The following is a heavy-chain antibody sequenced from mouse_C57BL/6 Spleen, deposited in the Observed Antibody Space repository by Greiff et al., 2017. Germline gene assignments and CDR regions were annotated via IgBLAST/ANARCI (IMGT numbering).Heavy chain of an antibody. CDR1: GYAFSSYW. J-gene: IGHJ2*01. CDR3: ARGGTTVALDY. D-gene: IGHD1-1*01. CDR2: IYPGDGDT. Sequence: QVQLKESGAELVKPGASVKISCKASGYAFSSYWMNWVKQRPGKGLEWIGQIYPGDGDTNYNGKFKGKATLTADKSSSTAYMQLSSLTSEDSAVYFGARGGTTVALDYWGQGTTLTVSS. V-gene: IGHV1-80*01.